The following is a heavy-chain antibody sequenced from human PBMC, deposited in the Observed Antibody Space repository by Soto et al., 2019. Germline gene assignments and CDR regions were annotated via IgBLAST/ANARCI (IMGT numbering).Heavy chain of an antibody. CDR2: IYHGGST. CDR1: GGSISGYY. CDR3: ARVGPWVPYYYDSSPYTFENWFDP. J-gene: IGHJ5*02. D-gene: IGHD3-22*01. V-gene: IGHV4-38-2*02. Sequence: SETLSLTCTVSGGSISGYYWSWIRQPPGKGLEWIGSIYHGGSTYYNPSLNSRVTLSIDMTNNHVSLILNSVTAADTAVYYCARVGPWVPYYYDSSPYTFENWFDPWGQGTLVTVSS.